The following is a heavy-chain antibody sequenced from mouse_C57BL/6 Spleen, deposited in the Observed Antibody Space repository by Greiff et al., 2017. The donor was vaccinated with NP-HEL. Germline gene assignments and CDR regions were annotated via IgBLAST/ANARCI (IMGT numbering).Heavy chain of an antibody. D-gene: IGHD3-2*02. Sequence: VQLQQPGAELVMPGASVKLSCKASGYTFTSYWMHWVKQRPGQGLEWIGEIDPSDSYTNYNQKFKGKSTLTVDKSSSTAYMQLSSLTSEDSAVYYGAVSGYSSGYSDFDYWGQGTTLTVSS. J-gene: IGHJ2*01. V-gene: IGHV1-69*01. CDR3: AVSGYSSGYSDFDY. CDR2: IDPSDSYT. CDR1: GYTFTSYW.